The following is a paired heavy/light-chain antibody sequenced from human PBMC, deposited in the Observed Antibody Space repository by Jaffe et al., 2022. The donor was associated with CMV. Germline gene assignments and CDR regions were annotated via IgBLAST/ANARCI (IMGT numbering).Light chain of an antibody. CDR1: QSVLYSSNNKNY. V-gene: IGKV4-1*01. CDR3: QQYYSTHPWT. J-gene: IGKJ1*01. CDR2: WAS. Sequence: DIVMTQSPDSLAVSLGERATINCKSSQSVLYSSNNKNYLAWYQQKPGQPPKLLIYWASTRESGVPDRFSGSGSGTDFTLTISSLQAEDVAVYYCQQYYSTHPWTFGQGTKVEIK.
Heavy chain of an antibody. Sequence: QVQLVQSGAEVKKPGASVKVSCKASGYTFTGYYMHWVRQAPGQGLEWMGWINPNSGGTNYAQKFQGWVTMTRDTSISTAYMELSRLRSDDTAVYYCARDRGGIAATQEVIGFDIWGQGTMVTVSS. CDR3: ARDRGGIAATQEVIGFDI. CDR1: GYTFTGYY. D-gene: IGHD2-15*01. V-gene: IGHV1-2*04. CDR2: INPNSGGT. J-gene: IGHJ3*02.